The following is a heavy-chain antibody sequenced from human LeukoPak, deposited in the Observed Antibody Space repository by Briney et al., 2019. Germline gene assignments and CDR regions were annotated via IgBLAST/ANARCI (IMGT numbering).Heavy chain of an antibody. CDR1: GFTFNTYW. J-gene: IGHJ4*02. Sequence: PGGSLRLSCAASGFTFNTYWMYWVREAPGKGLVWVSRISSDGSTTRYADSVKGRFTVSRDNAKNTLYLQMNSLRAEDSALYYCARVADGYSLFDYWGQGTLVTVSS. CDR3: ARVADGYSLFDY. CDR2: ISSDGSTT. D-gene: IGHD5-24*01. V-gene: IGHV3-74*01.